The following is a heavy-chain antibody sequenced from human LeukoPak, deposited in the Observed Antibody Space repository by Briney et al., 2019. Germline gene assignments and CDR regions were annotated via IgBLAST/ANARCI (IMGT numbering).Heavy chain of an antibody. CDR1: GYTFTSYA. CDR3: ARDLAAMVKKGSYYFDY. Sequence: ASVKVSCKASGYTFTSYAMHWVRQAPGQRLEWMGWINAGNGNTRYSQKFQGRVTITRDTSASTAYMELSSLRSEDTAVYYCARDLAAMVKKGSYYFDYWGQGTLVTVSS. D-gene: IGHD5-18*01. J-gene: IGHJ4*02. V-gene: IGHV1-3*01. CDR2: INAGNGNT.